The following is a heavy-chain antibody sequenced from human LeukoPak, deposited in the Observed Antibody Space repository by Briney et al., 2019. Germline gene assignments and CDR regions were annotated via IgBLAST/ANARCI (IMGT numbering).Heavy chain of an antibody. J-gene: IGHJ6*03. V-gene: IGHV3-21*01. CDR1: GFTFSSYN. Sequence: PGGSLRLSCAASGFTFSSYNMNWVRQAPGKGLEWVSSITSSSTYIYYADSVKGRFTISRDNAENSLYLQMNSLRVEDTAVYYCARDPYSGGYGPYYYYYMDVWGKGTTVTIS. CDR2: ITSSSTYI. D-gene: IGHD1-26*01. CDR3: ARDPYSGGYGPYYYYYMDV.